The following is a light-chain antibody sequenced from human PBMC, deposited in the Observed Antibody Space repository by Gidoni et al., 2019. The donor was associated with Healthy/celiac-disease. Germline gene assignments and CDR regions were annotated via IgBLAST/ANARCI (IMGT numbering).Light chain of an antibody. J-gene: IGKJ2*01. CDR3: QKYNSAPYT. V-gene: IGKV1-27*01. CDR1: QGISNY. Sequence: DIQMPQSPSSLSASVGDRVTITCRASQGISNYLAWYQQKPGKVPKLLIYAASTLQSGVPSRFSGSGSGTDFTLTISSLQPEDVATYYCQKYNSAPYTFXQXTKLEIK. CDR2: AAS.